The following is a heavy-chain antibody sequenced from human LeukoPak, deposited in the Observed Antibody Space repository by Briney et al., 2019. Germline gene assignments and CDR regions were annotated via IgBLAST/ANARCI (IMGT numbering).Heavy chain of an antibody. CDR1: GFTFRNYW. D-gene: IGHD1-7*01. CDR3: ARVVGTDEGADY. V-gene: IGHV3-7*04. J-gene: IGHJ4*02. CDR2: IKPDGSEK. Sequence: PGGSLRVSCAASGFTFRNYWMNWVRQAPGKGLEWVANIKPDGSEKRYVDSVKGRFTISRYNAKNSLYLQMNSLRAEDTAVYYCARVVGTDEGADYWGQGTLVTVSS.